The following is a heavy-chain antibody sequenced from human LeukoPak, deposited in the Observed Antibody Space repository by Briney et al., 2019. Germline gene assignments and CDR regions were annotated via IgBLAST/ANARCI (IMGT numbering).Heavy chain of an antibody. CDR2: IYSGGST. CDR3: ARVYSSGWPSDY. Sequence: GGSLRLSCAASGFTVSSNYMSWVRQAPGKGLEWVSVIYSGGSTYYADSVKGRFTISRDNSKNTLYLQMNCLRAEDTAVYYCARVYSSGWPSDYWGQGTLVTVSS. CDR1: GFTVSSNY. V-gene: IGHV3-53*01. D-gene: IGHD6-19*01. J-gene: IGHJ4*02.